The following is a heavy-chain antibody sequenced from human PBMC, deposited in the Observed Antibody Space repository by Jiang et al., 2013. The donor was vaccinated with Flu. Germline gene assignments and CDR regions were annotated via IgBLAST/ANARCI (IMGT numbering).Heavy chain of an antibody. CDR2: IYYSGST. V-gene: IGHV4-39*07. Sequence: PGLVKPSETLSLTCTVSGGSISSSSYYWGWIRQPPGKGLEWIGSIYYSGSTYYNPSLKSRVTISVDTSKNQFSLKLSSVTAADTAVYYCARHVVVVAATKPTRASWFDPWGQGTLVTVSS. D-gene: IGHD2-15*01. J-gene: IGHJ5*02. CDR3: ARHVVVVAATKPTRASWFDP. CDR1: GGSISSSSYY.